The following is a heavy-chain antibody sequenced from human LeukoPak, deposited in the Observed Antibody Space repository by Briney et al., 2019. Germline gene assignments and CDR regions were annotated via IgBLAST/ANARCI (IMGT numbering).Heavy chain of an antibody. CDR3: ARVYCSSTSCYRRRGAFDI. J-gene: IGHJ3*02. D-gene: IGHD2-2*02. V-gene: IGHV3-20*04. Sequence: GGSLRLSCAASGLTFSGYWMSWVRQAPGKGLEWVSGINWNGGSTGYADSVKGRFTISRDNAKNSLYLQMNSLRAEDTALYYCARVYCSSTSCYRRRGAFDIWGQGTMVTVSS. CDR2: INWNGGST. CDR1: GLTFSGYW.